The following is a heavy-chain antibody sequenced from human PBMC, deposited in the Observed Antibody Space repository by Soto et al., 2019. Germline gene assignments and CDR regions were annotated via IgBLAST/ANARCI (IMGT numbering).Heavy chain of an antibody. CDR1: GFIVTSNY. V-gene: IGHV3-53*01. D-gene: IGHD3-22*01. J-gene: IGHJ3*02. CDR2: IYYDGTT. CDR3: ARGNSNSAEDAFDI. Sequence: EVQLVESGGGLIQPGGSLGLSCAASGFIVTSNYLTWVRQAPGKGLEWVSIIYYDGTTYYADSVKGRFTISRDISKNTLYLQMNNLRAEDTAVYYCARGNSNSAEDAFDIWGQWTMVTVSS.